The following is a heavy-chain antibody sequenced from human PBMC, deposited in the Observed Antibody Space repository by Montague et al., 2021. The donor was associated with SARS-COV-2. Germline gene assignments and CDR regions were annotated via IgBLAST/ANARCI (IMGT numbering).Heavy chain of an antibody. Sequence: SETLSLTCAVYGGSFSGYYWSWIRQPPGKGLEWIGEINHSGSTNYNQSLKSRVTIPVDTSKNQFSMKLSSVTAADTAVYYCARMRAVLLWCGESTYFDYWGQGTMVTVSS. CDR2: INHSGST. CDR1: GGSFSGYY. V-gene: IGHV4-34*01. CDR3: ARMRAVLLWCGESTYFDY. J-gene: IGHJ4*02. D-gene: IGHD3-10*01.